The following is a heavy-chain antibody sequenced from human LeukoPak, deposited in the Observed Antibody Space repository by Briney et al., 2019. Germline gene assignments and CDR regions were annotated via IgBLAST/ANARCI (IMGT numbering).Heavy chain of an antibody. Sequence: SETLSLTCTVSAGSISSYYWSWIRQPPGKGLEWIGYIYYSGSTNYNPSLKSRVTISVDTSKNQFSLTLSSVTAADTAVYYCARLRIPARYCSSTSCYELDYWGQGTLVTVSS. CDR1: AGSISSYY. V-gene: IGHV4-59*08. J-gene: IGHJ4*02. CDR2: IYYSGST. D-gene: IGHD2-2*01. CDR3: ARLRIPARYCSSTSCYELDY.